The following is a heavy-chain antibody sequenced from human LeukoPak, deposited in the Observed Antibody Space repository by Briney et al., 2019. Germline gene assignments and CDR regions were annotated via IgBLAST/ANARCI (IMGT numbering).Heavy chain of an antibody. CDR2: IIPIFGTA. D-gene: IGHD4-17*01. Sequence: SVKVSCKASGDTFSSYAISWVRQAPGQGLEWMGRIIPIFGTANYAQKFQGRVTITTDESTSTAYVELSSLRSEDTAVYYCVQGALLPKVTTEDYWGQGTLVTVSS. J-gene: IGHJ4*02. V-gene: IGHV1-69*05. CDR3: VQGALLPKVTTEDY. CDR1: GDTFSSYA.